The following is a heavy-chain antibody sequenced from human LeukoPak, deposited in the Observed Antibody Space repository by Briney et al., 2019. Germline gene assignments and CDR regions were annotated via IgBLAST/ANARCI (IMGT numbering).Heavy chain of an antibody. CDR2: INQRRNT. CDR3: ARHGWHAWYFDL. V-gene: IGHV4-34*01. CDR1: GESFSGYS. Sequence: SETLSLTCVVYGESFSGYSWSWIRQPPGKGLEWIGEINQRRNTNYNPSLKSRVTISIDTSKNQFSLKLSSVTAADTAVYYCARHGWHAWYFDLWGRGTLVAVSS. J-gene: IGHJ2*01. D-gene: IGHD6-19*01.